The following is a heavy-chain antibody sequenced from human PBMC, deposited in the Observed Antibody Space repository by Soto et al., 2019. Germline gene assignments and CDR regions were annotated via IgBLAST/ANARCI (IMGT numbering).Heavy chain of an antibody. D-gene: IGHD4-17*01. V-gene: IGHV4-61*01. J-gene: IGHJ4*02. Sequence: SETLSLTCTVSGGSVSSDSYYWSWIRQPPGKGLEWIGYIFYSGSANYSPSLKSRVTISVDTSKNQFSLRLSSVTAAGTAVYYCTRAVTTEDYFDYWGQGTLVTVSS. CDR1: GGSVSSDSYY. CDR2: IFYSGSA. CDR3: TRAVTTEDYFDY.